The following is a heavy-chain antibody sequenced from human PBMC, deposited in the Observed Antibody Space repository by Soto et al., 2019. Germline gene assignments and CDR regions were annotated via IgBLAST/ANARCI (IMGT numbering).Heavy chain of an antibody. CDR3: ARIFVEMATIGAFDI. Sequence: ASVKVSCKASGYTFTRYSMHWVRQAPGQRLEWMGWINAGNGNTKYSQKFQGRVTITRDTSASTAYMELSSLRPEDTAVYYCARIFVEMATIGAFDIWGQGTMVTVSS. D-gene: IGHD5-12*01. J-gene: IGHJ3*02. CDR1: GYTFTRYS. V-gene: IGHV1-3*01. CDR2: INAGNGNT.